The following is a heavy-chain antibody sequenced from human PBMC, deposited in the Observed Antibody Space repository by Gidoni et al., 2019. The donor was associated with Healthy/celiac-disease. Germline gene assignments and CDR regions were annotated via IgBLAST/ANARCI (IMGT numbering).Heavy chain of an antibody. CDR2: ISSSSSYI. D-gene: IGHD1-1*01. V-gene: IGHV3-21*01. CDR3: ARLEPPNWYFDL. J-gene: IGHJ2*01. CDR1: GFTFSSYS. Sequence: EVQLVESGGGLVKPAGSLRLSCAASGFTFSSYSMNWVRQAPGKGLEWVSSISSSSSYIYYADSVKGRFTISRDNAKNSLYLQMNSLRAEDTAVYYCARLEPPNWYFDLWGRGTLVTVSS.